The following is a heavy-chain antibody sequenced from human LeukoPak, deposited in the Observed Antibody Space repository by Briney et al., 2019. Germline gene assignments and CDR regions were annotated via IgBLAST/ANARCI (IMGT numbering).Heavy chain of an antibody. CDR1: VFSFSEHG. CDR3: ARDRYFGSDGFDI. J-gene: IGHJ3*02. Sequence: VRSLRLSCAASVFSFSEHGMHWVREAPGKGPEWGTVTWYDGSNNHYADSVKGRFTISRDNSKNTVFLEMNSLRAEDTAVYHCARDRYFGSDGFDIWGPGTMVIVSS. D-gene: IGHD3-10*01. V-gene: IGHV3-33*01. CDR2: TWYDGSNN.